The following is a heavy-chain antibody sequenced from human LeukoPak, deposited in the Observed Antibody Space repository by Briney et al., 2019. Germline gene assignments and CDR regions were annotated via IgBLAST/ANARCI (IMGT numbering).Heavy chain of an antibody. CDR2: ISSSGSTI. V-gene: IGHV3-11*04. CDR3: AKDPWYCSSTSCYSSFDY. CDR1: GFTFSDYY. Sequence: GGSLRLSCAASGFTFSDYYMSWIRQAPGKGLEWVSYISSSGSTIYYADSVKGRFTISRDNSKNTLYLQMNSLRAEDTAVYYCAKDPWYCSSTSCYSSFDYWGQGTLVTVSS. J-gene: IGHJ4*02. D-gene: IGHD2-2*01.